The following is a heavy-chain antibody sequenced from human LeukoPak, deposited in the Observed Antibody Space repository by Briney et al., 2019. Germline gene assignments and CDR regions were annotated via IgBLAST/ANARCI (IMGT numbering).Heavy chain of an antibody. CDR2: MNPNSGNT. CDR1: GYTFTSYD. J-gene: IGHJ6*03. CDR3: ARGQAAGYYYYYMDV. V-gene: IGHV1-8*01. Sequence: ASVKVSCKASGYTFTSYDINWVRQATGQGREWMGWMNPNSGNTGYAQKFQGRVTMTRNTSISTAYMELSSLRSEDTAVYYCARGQAAGYYYYYMDVWGKGTTVTVSS. D-gene: IGHD6-13*01.